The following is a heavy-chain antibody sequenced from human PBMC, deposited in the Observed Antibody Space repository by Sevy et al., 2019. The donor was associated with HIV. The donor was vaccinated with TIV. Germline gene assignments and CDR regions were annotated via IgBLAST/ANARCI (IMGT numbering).Heavy chain of an antibody. J-gene: IGHJ4*02. Sequence: GGSLRLSCTGSGFTFNTHAMRWVRQAPGKGLEWVAVISYDGSAEFYADSVKGRFTISRDNSENKLYLQMNSMRKEDTAMSYCAGDAGYSIDWYPGYWGQGILVTVSS. CDR1: GFTFNTHA. CDR2: ISYDGSAE. CDR3: AGDAGYSIDWYPGY. D-gene: IGHD6-19*01. V-gene: IGHV3-30*03.